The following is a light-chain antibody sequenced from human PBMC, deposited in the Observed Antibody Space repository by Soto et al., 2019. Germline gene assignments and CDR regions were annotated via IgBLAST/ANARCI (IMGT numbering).Light chain of an antibody. CDR1: QSVTSSY. CDR2: DAS. CDR3: QQYGTSPYT. J-gene: IGKJ2*01. Sequence: IVLTQSPGTLSLSPGERTTLSCRASQSVTSSYLAWYQQKSGQAPRLLIHDASSRATGIPDRFSGSGSGTDFTLTISRLEPEDFGVYYCQQYGTSPYTFGQGTKLEIK. V-gene: IGKV3-20*01.